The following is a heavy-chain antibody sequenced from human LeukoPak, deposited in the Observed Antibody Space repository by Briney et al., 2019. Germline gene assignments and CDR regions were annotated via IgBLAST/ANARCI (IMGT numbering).Heavy chain of an antibody. CDR1: GFTFSSYA. J-gene: IGHJ2*01. CDR3: ARVPLRLRDRYFDL. D-gene: IGHD4-17*01. V-gene: IGHV3-30*04. Sequence: GRSLRLSCAASGFTFSSYAMHWVRQAPGKGLEWVAVISYDGSNKYYADSVKGRFTISRDNSKNTLYLQMNSLRAEDTAVYYCARVPLRLRDRYFDLWGRGTLVTVSS. CDR2: ISYDGSNK.